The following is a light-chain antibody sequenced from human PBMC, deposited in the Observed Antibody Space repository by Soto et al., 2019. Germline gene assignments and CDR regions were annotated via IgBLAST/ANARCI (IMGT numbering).Light chain of an antibody. V-gene: IGLV2-14*01. CDR2: EVS. Sequence: QSALTQPASVSGSRGLSITISCTGTSSEVGGYNYVSWYQQHPGKAPKLMIYEVSNRPSGVSNRFSGSKSGNTASLTISGLQAEDEADYYCSSYTSSSPPYVFGTGTNITVL. J-gene: IGLJ1*01. CDR1: SSEVGGYNY. CDR3: SSYTSSSPPYV.